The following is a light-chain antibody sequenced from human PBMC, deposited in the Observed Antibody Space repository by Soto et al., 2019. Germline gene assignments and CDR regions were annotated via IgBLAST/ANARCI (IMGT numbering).Light chain of an antibody. V-gene: IGLV1-44*01. J-gene: IGLJ2*01. CDR3: SAWKDSLNGVL. Sequence: QSVLTQPPSASGTPGQRGTISCSGSSSNIGSNPVHWYQQLPGTAPQLLIHNNNQRPSGVPDRFSASNSGTSASLAISGLQSEDESDYYCSAWKDSLNGVLVGGGTKL. CDR1: SSNIGSNP. CDR2: NNN.